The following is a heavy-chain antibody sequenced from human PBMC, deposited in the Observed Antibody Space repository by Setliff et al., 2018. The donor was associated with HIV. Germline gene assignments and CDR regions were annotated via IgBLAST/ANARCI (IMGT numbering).Heavy chain of an antibody. CDR3: ARRGGYGDYPLYFDY. CDR2: LIPIFGTP. J-gene: IGHJ4*02. D-gene: IGHD4-17*01. Sequence: SVKVSCKASGGTFSSYAVSWVRQAPGQGLEWMGGLIPIFGTPNYAQKFQGRITIAAVEATSTAYMELSSLRFDDTAVYYCARRGGYGDYPLYFDYWGQGTLVTVSS. V-gene: IGHV1-69*13. CDR1: GGTFSSYA.